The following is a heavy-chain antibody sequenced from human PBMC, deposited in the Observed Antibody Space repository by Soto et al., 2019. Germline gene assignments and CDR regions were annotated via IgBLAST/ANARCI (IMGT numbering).Heavy chain of an antibody. CDR3: ARGSSRFQDPYYYYAMDV. CDR1: GFTFSSYA. J-gene: IGHJ6*02. CDR2: ISGSGGST. D-gene: IGHD6-13*01. V-gene: IGHV3-23*01. Sequence: GSLRLSCAASGFTFSSYAMSWVRQAPGKGLEWVSGISGSGGSTYYTDSVKGRFTISRDNSKNTLYLQMNSLRAEDTAVYYCARGSSRFQDPYYYYAMDVWGQGTTVTVSS.